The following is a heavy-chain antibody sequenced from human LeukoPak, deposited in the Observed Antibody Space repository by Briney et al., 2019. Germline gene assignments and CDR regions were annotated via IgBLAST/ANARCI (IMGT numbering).Heavy chain of an antibody. J-gene: IGHJ4*02. CDR3: ARDAQLVRRYYFDY. CDR1: GFTFSSYA. V-gene: IGHV3-23*01. Sequence: TGGSLRLSCAASGFTFSSYAMSWVRQAPGKGLEWVSAISGSGGSTYYADSVKGRFTISRDNSKNTLYLQMNSLRAEDTAVYYCARDAQLVRRYYFDYWGQGTLVTVSS. D-gene: IGHD6-6*01. CDR2: ISGSGGST.